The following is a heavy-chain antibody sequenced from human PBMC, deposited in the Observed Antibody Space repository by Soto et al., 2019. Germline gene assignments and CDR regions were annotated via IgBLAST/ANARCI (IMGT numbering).Heavy chain of an antibody. CDR1: GFTLSDYE. D-gene: IGHD6-13*01. V-gene: IGHV3-48*03. CDR3: ARSPLRSCWYYFDS. CDR2: FSSGGTTL. J-gene: IGHJ4*02. Sequence: GESLRLSCAASGFTLSDYEMNWVRQAPGKGLECASYFSSGGTTLYYADSVKGRFTISRDNARNSLYLHMNSLRVEDTAVYFCARSPLRSCWYYFDSWGQGTLVTVS.